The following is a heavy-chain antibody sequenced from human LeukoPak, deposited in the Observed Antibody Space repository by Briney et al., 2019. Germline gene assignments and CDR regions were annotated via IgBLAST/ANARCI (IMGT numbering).Heavy chain of an antibody. CDR2: ISSSSSYI. D-gene: IGHD7-27*01. CDR3: AREARNWGWDY. CDR1: GFTFSSCS. Sequence: KPGGSLRLSCAASGFTFSSCSMNWVRQAPRKGLEWVSSISSSSSYIYYADSVKGRFTISRDNAKNSLYLQMNSLRAADTAVYYCAREARNWGWDYWGQGTLVTVSS. V-gene: IGHV3-21*01. J-gene: IGHJ4*02.